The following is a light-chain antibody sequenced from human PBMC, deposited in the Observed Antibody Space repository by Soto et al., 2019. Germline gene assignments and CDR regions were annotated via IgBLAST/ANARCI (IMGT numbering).Light chain of an antibody. V-gene: IGLV2-14*01. Sequence: QSALTQPACVSGSPGQSITISCTGTGSDVGGYEYVSWYQQHPGKVPKLMIYEVSDRPSGVSTRFSGSKSGNTASLTISGLQAEDEADYYCASYTSTYTYVFGSGTKV. J-gene: IGLJ1*01. CDR3: ASYTSTYTYV. CDR1: GSDVGGYEY. CDR2: EVS.